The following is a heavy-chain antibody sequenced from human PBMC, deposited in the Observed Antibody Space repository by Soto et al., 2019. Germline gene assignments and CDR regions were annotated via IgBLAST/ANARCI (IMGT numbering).Heavy chain of an antibody. CDR1: WFTFSSYA. Sequence: VGSLRLSWAASWFTFSSYAMSCVLQAPGKGLEWVSAISGRGGSTYYADSVKGQFTISRDNSKNTLYLQMNSLRAEDTAVYYCAKGPAVAATLVEFDYWGQGTLVTVSS. D-gene: IGHD2-15*01. J-gene: IGHJ4*02. CDR3: AKGPAVAATLVEFDY. V-gene: IGHV3-23*01. CDR2: ISGRGGST.